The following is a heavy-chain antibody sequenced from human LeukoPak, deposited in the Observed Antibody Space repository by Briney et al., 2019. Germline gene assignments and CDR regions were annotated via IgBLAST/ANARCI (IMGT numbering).Heavy chain of an antibody. CDR1: GFTFSSYA. J-gene: IGHJ4*02. CDR3: ARDRLILLWFGELSN. Sequence: GGSLRLSCAASGFTFSSYAMSWVRQAPGKGLEWVAVISYDGSNKYYADSVKGRFTISRDNSKNTLYLQMNSLRAEDTAVYYCARDRLILLWFGELSNWGQGTLVTVSS. V-gene: IGHV3-30-3*01. CDR2: ISYDGSNK. D-gene: IGHD3-10*01.